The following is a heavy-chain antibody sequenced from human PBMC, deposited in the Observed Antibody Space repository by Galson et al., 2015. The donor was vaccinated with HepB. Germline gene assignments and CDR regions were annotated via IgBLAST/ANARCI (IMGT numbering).Heavy chain of an antibody. V-gene: IGHV4-61*01. Sequence: TLSLSCTASGSGNSNTYYWSLIRPPPGRGLGLLGFSYSSESTNFNPSLKSRLTISIDTSKNQFSLRLTSVTAADTAVYYCARTSPRRVGAFDIWGQGKLVTVSS. CDR2: SYSSEST. CDR3: ARTSPRRVGAFDI. J-gene: IGHJ3*02. CDR1: GSGNSNTYY.